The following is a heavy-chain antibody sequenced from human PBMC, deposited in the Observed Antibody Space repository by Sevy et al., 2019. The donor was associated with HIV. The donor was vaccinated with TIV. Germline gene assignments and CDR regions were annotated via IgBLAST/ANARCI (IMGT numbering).Heavy chain of an antibody. J-gene: IGHJ4*02. Sequence: GGSLRLSCAASGFTIRSYVMSWVRQAPWKGLEWVSAISGSGGSTYYADSVKGRLTISRDNSKNTLDLQMNSLRAEDTAVYYCAKAKTVAAGFDYWGQGTLVTVSS. V-gene: IGHV3-23*01. CDR2: ISGSGGST. CDR3: AKAKTVAAGFDY. CDR1: GFTIRSYV. D-gene: IGHD2-15*01.